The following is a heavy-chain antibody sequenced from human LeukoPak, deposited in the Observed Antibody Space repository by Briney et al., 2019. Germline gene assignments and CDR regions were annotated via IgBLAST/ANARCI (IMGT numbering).Heavy chain of an antibody. CDR2: IGTAGDT. CDR1: GFTFRRYD. J-gene: IGHJ4*02. CDR3: ARADGSGLKIYFDY. D-gene: IGHD3-10*01. Sequence: GGSLRLSCAASGFTFRRYDMHCGRQPAGKGLECGLGIGTAGDTYYSGSVKGRFTISRENAQNFLYLQMNSLGAGDTAVYYCARADGSGLKIYFDYWAQGTLVTVSS. V-gene: IGHV3-13*01.